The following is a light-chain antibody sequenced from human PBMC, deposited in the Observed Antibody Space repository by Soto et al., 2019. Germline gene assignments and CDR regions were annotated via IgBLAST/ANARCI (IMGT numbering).Light chain of an antibody. J-gene: IGKJ2*01. CDR1: QSISDW. V-gene: IGKV1-5*03. CDR2: KAS. CDR3: QQYNDSFPYT. Sequence: DIPMTQSPSTLSASVGDRVTITCRASQSISDWLAWYQQKPGTAPKLLIYKASTLQSGVPSRFSGIRSGTEFTLSVSSLQPDDFATYYCQQYNDSFPYTFGQGTKMEIK.